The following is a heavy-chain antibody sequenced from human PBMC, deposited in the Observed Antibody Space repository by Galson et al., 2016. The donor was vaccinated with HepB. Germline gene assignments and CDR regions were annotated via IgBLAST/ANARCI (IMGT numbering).Heavy chain of an antibody. CDR1: GGSISSGRYF. Sequence: TLSLTCTVSGGSISSGRYFWSWIRQSAGKGLEWIGRIYNTGSTNYNPSLKSRVTISVDTSKNQFSLKLNSVTAADTAVYYCARQFEYSSSPDYYYYGMDVWGKGTTVTVSS. J-gene: IGHJ6*04. CDR3: ARQFEYSSSPDYYYYGMDV. D-gene: IGHD6-6*01. V-gene: IGHV4-61*02. CDR2: IYNTGST.